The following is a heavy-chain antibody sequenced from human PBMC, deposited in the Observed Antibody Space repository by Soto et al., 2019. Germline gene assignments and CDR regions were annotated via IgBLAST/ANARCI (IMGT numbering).Heavy chain of an antibody. CDR2: IYVTGAV. CDR3: ARLRIATNNYKWFGP. D-gene: IGHD2-21*01. CDR1: GAALNSGNYY. J-gene: IGHJ5*02. Sequence: SETLSLTCSVSGAALNSGNYYWSWIRQVPGKGLEWIGHIYVTGAVDYNPSLRDRITISQDTSERQFSLNLRLVTAADTAVYYCARLRIATNNYKWFGPWGQGTLVTVSS. V-gene: IGHV4-31*03.